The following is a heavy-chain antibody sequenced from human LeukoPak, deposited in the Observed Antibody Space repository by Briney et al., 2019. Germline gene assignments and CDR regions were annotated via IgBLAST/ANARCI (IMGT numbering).Heavy chain of an antibody. Sequence: PGGSLRLSCSASAFSLNAYNMNWVRQAPGKGLEWVSSISYTGTYIYYADSVKGRFTISRDNAQNSLYLQMNSLRAEDTAVYYCARSARGGYFDYWGQGTLVTVSS. V-gene: IGHV3-21*01. J-gene: IGHJ4*02. CDR1: AFSLNAYN. D-gene: IGHD3-22*01. CDR2: ISYTGTYI. CDR3: ARSARGGYFDY.